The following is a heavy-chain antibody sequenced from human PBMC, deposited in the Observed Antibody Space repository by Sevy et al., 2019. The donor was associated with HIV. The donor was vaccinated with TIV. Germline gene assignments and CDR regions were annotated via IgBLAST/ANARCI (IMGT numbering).Heavy chain of an antibody. V-gene: IGHV3-30*02. Sequence: GGSLRLSCAASGFSLTTSDMHWVRQAPGKGLEWVAYVRNDGSNKYEADSVRDRFTTSRDSPKNTLYLQMNSLRDEDTAIYYCARGRKTTEEWLEELDYYYGLDVWGQGTTVTVSS. CDR2: VRNDGSNK. CDR3: ARGRKTTEEWLEELDYYYGLDV. CDR1: GFSLTTSD. D-gene: IGHD2-8*01. J-gene: IGHJ6*02.